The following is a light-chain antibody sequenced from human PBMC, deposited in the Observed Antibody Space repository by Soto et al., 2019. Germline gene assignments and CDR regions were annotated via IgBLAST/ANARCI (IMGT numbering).Light chain of an antibody. J-gene: IGKJ1*01. CDR2: KAS. CDR3: QQYKSSST. CDR1: ESISIW. Sequence: DIQMTQSPSTLSASVGDTVTITCRASESISIWLAWYQQKPGKAPNXLINKASSLQSEVPSRFSGSGSGTEFTLTITSLQPDDFGVYYCQQYKSSSTFGQGTKVDIK. V-gene: IGKV1-5*03.